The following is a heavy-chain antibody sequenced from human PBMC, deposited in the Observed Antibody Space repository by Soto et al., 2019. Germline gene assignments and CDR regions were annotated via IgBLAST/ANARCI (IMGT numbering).Heavy chain of an antibody. Sequence: SSETLSLTCTVSGGSISSSSYCWGWIRQPPGKGLEWIGSIYYSGSTYYNPSLKSRVTISVDTSKNQFSLKLSSVTAADTAVYYCARRALHGGFDYWGQGTLVTVSS. V-gene: IGHV4-39*01. J-gene: IGHJ4*02. CDR2: IYYSGST. CDR3: ARRALHGGFDY. CDR1: GGSISSSSYC. D-gene: IGHD4-17*01.